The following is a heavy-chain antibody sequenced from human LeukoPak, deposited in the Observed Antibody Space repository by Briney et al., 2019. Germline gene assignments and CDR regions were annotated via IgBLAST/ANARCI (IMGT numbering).Heavy chain of an antibody. J-gene: IGHJ4*02. D-gene: IGHD2-15*01. V-gene: IGHV3-30*02. Sequence: RSGGSLRLSCAASGFTFSTYGMHWVRQAPGKGLEWVSFIRYVGINKYYADSVKGRFTISRDNSKNTLHLQMNSLRAEDTAAYYCAKFAQRYCSGGSCHPFDYWGQGTLVTVSS. CDR2: IRYVGINK. CDR3: AKFAQRYCSGGSCHPFDY. CDR1: GFTFSTYG.